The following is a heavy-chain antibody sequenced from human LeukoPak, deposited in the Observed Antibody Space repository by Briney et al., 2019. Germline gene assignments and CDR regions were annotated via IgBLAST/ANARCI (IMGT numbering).Heavy chain of an antibody. J-gene: IGHJ4*02. CDR1: GGSIINYY. D-gene: IGHD6-19*01. V-gene: IGHV4-4*07. CDR2: IYASGST. CDR3: ARGEGAIAVAGYFDY. Sequence: SETLSLTCTVSGGSIINYYWSWIRQPAGKGLEWIGRIYASGSTSYNPSLKSRVTISVDKSKKQFSLKLTSVTAADTAVYYCARGEGAIAVAGYFDYWGQGTLDTVSS.